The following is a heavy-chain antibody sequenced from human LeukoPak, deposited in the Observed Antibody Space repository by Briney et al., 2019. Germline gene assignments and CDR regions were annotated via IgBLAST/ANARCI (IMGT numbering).Heavy chain of an antibody. Sequence: GGSLRLSCAASGFTFSSYEMNWVRQAPGKGLEWVSYISSSGSTIYYADSVKGRFTISRDNAKNSLYLQMNSLRAEDTAVYYCARRPDYYYYYMDVWGKGTTVTVSS. CDR3: ARRPDYYYYYMDV. J-gene: IGHJ6*03. V-gene: IGHV3-48*03. CDR2: ISSSGSTI. CDR1: GFTFSSYE.